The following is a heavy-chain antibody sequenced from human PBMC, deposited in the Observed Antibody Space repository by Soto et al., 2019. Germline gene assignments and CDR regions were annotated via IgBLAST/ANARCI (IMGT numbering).Heavy chain of an antibody. CDR2: IRSSGSTI. Sequence: PGGSLRLSCAASGFTFSSYAMSWVRQAPGKGLEWVSVIRSSGSTIYYADSVKGRFTISRDNAKNSLYLQMNSLRAEDTAVYCCARTYGDYGDFDYWGQGTLVTVSS. CDR1: GFTFSSYA. V-gene: IGHV3-48*04. D-gene: IGHD4-17*01. CDR3: ARTYGDYGDFDY. J-gene: IGHJ4*02.